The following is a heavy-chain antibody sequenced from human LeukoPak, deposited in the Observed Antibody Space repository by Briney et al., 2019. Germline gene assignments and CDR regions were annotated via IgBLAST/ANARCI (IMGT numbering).Heavy chain of an antibody. CDR2: ISGSGGST. J-gene: IGHJ6*04. V-gene: IGHV3-23*01. D-gene: IGHD3-10*01. Sequence: GGSLRLSCAASGFSFSDYYMNWIRQAPGKGLEWVSAISGSGGSTYYADSVKGRFTISRDNSKNTLYLQMNSLRAEDTAVYYCAKDRDLDVWGKGTTVTVSS. CDR3: AKDRDLDV. CDR1: GFSFSDYY.